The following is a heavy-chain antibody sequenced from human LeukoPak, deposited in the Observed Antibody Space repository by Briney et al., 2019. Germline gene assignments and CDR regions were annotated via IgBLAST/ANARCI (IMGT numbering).Heavy chain of an antibody. CDR1: GFTFSDYY. D-gene: IGHD6-19*01. V-gene: IGHV3-11*06. CDR2: ISSSSSYT. Sequence: TGGSLRLSCAASGFTFSDYYMSWIRQAPGKGLEWVSYISSSSSYTNYADSVKGRFTISRDNAKNSLYLQMNSLRAEDTAVYYCASCVAVPGLPDYWGQGTLVTVSS. J-gene: IGHJ4*02. CDR3: ASCVAVPGLPDY.